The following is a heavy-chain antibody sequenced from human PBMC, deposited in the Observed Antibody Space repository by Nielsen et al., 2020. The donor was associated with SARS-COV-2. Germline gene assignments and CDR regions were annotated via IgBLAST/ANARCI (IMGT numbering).Heavy chain of an antibody. V-gene: IGHV3-21*04. CDR2: ISSSSSYI. D-gene: IGHD3-22*01. CDR3: ASEDYDSSGGAFDI. Sequence: GESLKISCAASGFTFSSYSMNWVRQAPGKGLEWVSSISSSSSYIYYADSVKGRFTISRDNAKNSLYLQMNSLRAEDTAVYYCASEDYDSSGGAFDIWGQGTMVTVSS. CDR1: GFTFSSYS. J-gene: IGHJ3*02.